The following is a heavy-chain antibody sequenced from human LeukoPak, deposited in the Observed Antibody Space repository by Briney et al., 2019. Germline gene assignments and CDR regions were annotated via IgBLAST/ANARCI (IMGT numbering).Heavy chain of an antibody. Sequence: GGSLRLSCAASGFTFSSYAVHWVRQAPGKGLEWVAVISYDGSNKYYADSVKGRFTISRDNSKNTLYLQMNSLRAEDTAVYYCAREGGATNLFDYWGQGTLVTVSS. J-gene: IGHJ4*02. V-gene: IGHV3-30-3*01. CDR3: AREGGATNLFDY. D-gene: IGHD1-26*01. CDR1: GFTFSSYA. CDR2: ISYDGSNK.